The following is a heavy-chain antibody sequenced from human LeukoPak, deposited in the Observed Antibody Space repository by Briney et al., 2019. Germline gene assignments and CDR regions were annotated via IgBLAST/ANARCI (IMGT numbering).Heavy chain of an antibody. D-gene: IGHD5-24*01. CDR3: ARDRSASGGWLQSAY. J-gene: IGHJ4*02. Sequence: PSETLSLTCAVSGGSISSSNWWSWVRQPPGKGLEWIGEIYHSGSTNYNPSLKSRVTISVDKSKNQFSLKLSSVTAADTAVYYCARDRSASGGWLQSAYWGQGTLVTVSS. CDR2: IYHSGST. V-gene: IGHV4-4*02. CDR1: GGSISSSNW.